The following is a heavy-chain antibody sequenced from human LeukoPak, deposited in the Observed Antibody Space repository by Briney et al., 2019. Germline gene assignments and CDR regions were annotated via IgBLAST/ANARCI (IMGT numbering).Heavy chain of an antibody. D-gene: IGHD1-26*01. V-gene: IGHV4-4*07. Sequence: PSETLSLTCSVSGGSISSYFWSWLPPPPRKGLEWIGRIHTIGGTEYNPPLKSRVTMSVDTSKNQFSLKLISVTAADTAVYFCARDVNSEYSDDAFDIWGQGTLVTVSS. CDR2: IHTIGGT. CDR1: GGSISSYF. CDR3: ARDVNSEYSDDAFDI. J-gene: IGHJ3*02.